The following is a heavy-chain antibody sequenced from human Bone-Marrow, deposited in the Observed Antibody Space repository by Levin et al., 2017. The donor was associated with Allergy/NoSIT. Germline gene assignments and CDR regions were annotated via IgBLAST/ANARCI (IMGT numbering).Heavy chain of an antibody. D-gene: IGHD5-12*01. V-gene: IGHV3-23*01. Sequence: LSLTCAASGFTFSSYAMTWVRQAPGRGLEWVSAISGSGSSTYSADSVKGRFTISRDNSKNTLYLQMDSLRVEDTAVYYCAKDDSGSGYDMGSWGQGTLVTVSS. J-gene: IGHJ4*02. CDR1: GFTFSSYA. CDR3: AKDDSGSGYDMGS. CDR2: ISGSGSST.